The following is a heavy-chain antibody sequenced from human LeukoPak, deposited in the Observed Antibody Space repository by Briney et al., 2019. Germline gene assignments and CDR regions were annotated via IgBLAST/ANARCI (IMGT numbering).Heavy chain of an antibody. V-gene: IGHV4-39*01. D-gene: IGHD6-6*01. J-gene: IGHJ4*02. Sequence: PSETLSLTCTVSGGSISSSRYYWGWIRQPPGKGLEWIGSIYYSGSTYYNPSLKSRVTISVDTSKNQFSLKLSSVTAADTAVYYCARSSSSDPVDYWGQGTLVTVSS. CDR2: IYYSGST. CDR1: GGSISSSRYY. CDR3: ARSSSSDPVDY.